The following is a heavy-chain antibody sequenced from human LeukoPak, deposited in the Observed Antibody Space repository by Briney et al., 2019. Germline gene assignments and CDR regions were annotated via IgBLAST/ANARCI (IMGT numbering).Heavy chain of an antibody. D-gene: IGHD3-22*01. Sequence: ASVRVSCRASGYTFYYFAINWVPQAPGQGLEGMGWVSGFNGNTKYPQNLQGRVTITIDTSTSTAYMEVKNLRSDDTAVYYCARDHGGYSPYWGQGTLVTVSS. J-gene: IGHJ4*02. V-gene: IGHV1-18*04. CDR3: ARDHGGYSPY. CDR2: VSGFNGNT. CDR1: GYTFYYFA.